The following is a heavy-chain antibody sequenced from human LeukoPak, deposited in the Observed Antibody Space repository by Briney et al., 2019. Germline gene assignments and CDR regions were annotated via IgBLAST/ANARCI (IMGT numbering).Heavy chain of an antibody. V-gene: IGHV4-31*03. CDR3: AREIPAATTNWFDP. Sequence: PSQTLSLTCTVSGGSISSGGYYWSWIRQHPGKGLEWIGYIYYSGSTYYNPSLKSRVTISVDTSKNQFSLKLSSVTAADTAVYHCAREIPAATTNWFDPWGQGTLVTVSS. D-gene: IGHD2-2*01. CDR2: IYYSGST. J-gene: IGHJ5*02. CDR1: GGSISSGGYY.